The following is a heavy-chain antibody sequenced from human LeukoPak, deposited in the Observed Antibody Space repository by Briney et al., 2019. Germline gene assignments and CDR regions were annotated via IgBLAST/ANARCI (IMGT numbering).Heavy chain of an antibody. Sequence: KPGGSLRLSCAASGFTFSDYYMSWIRQAPGKGLEWVSYISSSGSTIYYADSVKGRFTISRDNAKNSLYLQRNSLRAEDTAVYYCARDRSSSLPHDAFDIWGQGTMVTVSS. CDR2: ISSSGSTI. CDR3: ARDRSSSLPHDAFDI. J-gene: IGHJ3*02. D-gene: IGHD6-13*01. V-gene: IGHV3-11*01. CDR1: GFTFSDYY.